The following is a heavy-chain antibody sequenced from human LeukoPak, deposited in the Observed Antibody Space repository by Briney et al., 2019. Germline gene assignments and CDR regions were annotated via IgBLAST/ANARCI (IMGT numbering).Heavy chain of an antibody. CDR1: GFTVSSNS. CDR3: ARRASAYSHPYDY. CDR2: IYSGTT. V-gene: IGHV3-53*01. Sequence: GGSLRLSCTVSGFTVSSNSMSWVRQAPGKGLEWVSFIYSGTTHYSDSVKGRFTISRDNSKNTLYLQMNSLRAEDTAVYYCARRASAYSHPYDYWGQGTLVTVSS. D-gene: IGHD4/OR15-4a*01. J-gene: IGHJ4*02.